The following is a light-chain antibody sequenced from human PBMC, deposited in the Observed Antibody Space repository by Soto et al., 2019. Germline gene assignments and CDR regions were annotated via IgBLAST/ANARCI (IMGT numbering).Light chain of an antibody. CDR3: QKYISALWT. CDR2: AAS. J-gene: IGKJ1*01. V-gene: IGKV1-39*01. Sequence: DIQMTQSPSSLSSSLVDRVTITCRASQSISSYLNWYQQKPGKAPKLLIYAASSLQSGVPSRFSGSGSGTDFTLTISSLQPEDVATYYCQKYISALWTFGQGTKVDIK. CDR1: QSISSY.